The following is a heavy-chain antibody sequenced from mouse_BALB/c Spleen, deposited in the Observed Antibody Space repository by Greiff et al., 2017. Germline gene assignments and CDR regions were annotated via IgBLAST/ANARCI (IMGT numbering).Heavy chain of an antibody. CDR1: GFTFSSYG. J-gene: IGHJ4*01. V-gene: IGHV5-6*01. Sequence: EVQVVESGGDLVKPGGSLKLSCAASGFTFSSYGMSWVRQPPDKRLEWVATISSGGSYTYYPDSVKGRCTISRDNAKNTLYLQMSSLKSEDTAMYYCARLMITTRAMDYWGQGTSVTVSS. D-gene: IGHD2-4*01. CDR3: ARLMITTRAMDY. CDR2: ISSGGSYT.